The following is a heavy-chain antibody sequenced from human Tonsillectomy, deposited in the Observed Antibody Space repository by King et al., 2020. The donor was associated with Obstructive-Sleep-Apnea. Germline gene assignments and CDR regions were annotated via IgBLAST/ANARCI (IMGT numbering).Heavy chain of an antibody. Sequence: VQLVESGSELRKPGASVRLSCKASGYTFTTYGMHWVRQAPGQGLEWMGWITTNTGSPTYAQGFTGRFVFSLDTSVSTAYLQISSLKAEDTAVYYCARMGGGIKWSFDYWGQGTLVSVYS. CDR3: ARMGGGIKWSFDY. V-gene: IGHV7-4-1*02. J-gene: IGHJ4*02. D-gene: IGHD3-16*01. CDR2: ITTNTGSP. CDR1: GYTFTTYG.